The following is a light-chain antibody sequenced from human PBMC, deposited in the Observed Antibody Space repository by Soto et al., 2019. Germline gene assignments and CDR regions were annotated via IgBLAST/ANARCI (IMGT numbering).Light chain of an antibody. Sequence: EIVLTQSPGTLSLSPGERATLSCKASQSVKNNYFAWYQHKPGQAPRLLIYAASSRATGIPDRFSGSGSGTDFTLTISRLEPEDFAVYYCQQYGSSGTFGQGTKVDIK. J-gene: IGKJ1*01. CDR1: QSVKNNY. V-gene: IGKV3-20*01. CDR3: QQYGSSGT. CDR2: AAS.